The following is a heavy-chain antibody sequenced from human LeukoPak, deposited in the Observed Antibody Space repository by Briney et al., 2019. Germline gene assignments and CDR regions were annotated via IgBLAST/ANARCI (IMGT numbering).Heavy chain of an antibody. V-gene: IGHV5-51*01. D-gene: IGHD2-8*01. CDR3: VRQIIVPGTSQLRTFDA. J-gene: IGHJ4*02. CDR2: PYPLYFDK. Sequence: GESLKISCKASGYKFTSYWIAWVRQMPGHCLEWMGSPYPLYFDKTYSPSFQGQVNMSADRSINTAYLQWSSLKASDTALYYCVRQIIVPGTSQLRTFDAWGQGTQVSVSS. CDR1: GYKFTSYW.